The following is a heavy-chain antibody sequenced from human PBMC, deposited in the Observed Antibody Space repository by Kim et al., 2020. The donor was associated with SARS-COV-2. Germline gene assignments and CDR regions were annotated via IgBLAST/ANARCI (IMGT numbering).Heavy chain of an antibody. Sequence: GGSLRLSCAASGFTFSSYSMNWVRQAPGKGLEWVSSISSSSSYIYYADSVKGRFTISRDNAKNSLYLQMNSLRAEDTAVYYCARDLAILLDPDKPAAIYGMDVWGQGTTVTVSS. CDR2: ISSSSSYI. D-gene: IGHD2-2*01. J-gene: IGHJ6*02. CDR1: GFTFSSYS. V-gene: IGHV3-21*01. CDR3: ARDLAILLDPDKPAAIYGMDV.